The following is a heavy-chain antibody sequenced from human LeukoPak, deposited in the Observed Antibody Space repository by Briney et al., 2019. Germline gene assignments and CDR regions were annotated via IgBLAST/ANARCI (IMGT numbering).Heavy chain of an antibody. V-gene: IGHV4-59*12. CDR2: IHRSESG. CDR1: GGSISSSD. D-gene: IGHD3-16*01. J-gene: IGHJ4*02. Sequence: PSETLSLTCTVSGGSISSSDLSWIRQPPGKGLEWIGDIHRSESGNTNPSLKSRATISEDTSKNQIPMTLSSVTAADTAVYYCARDVPGGGVNLDYWGQGTLVTVSS. CDR3: ARDVPGGGVNLDY.